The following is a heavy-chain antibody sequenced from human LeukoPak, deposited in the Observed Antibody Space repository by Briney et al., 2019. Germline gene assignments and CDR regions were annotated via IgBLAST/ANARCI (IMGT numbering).Heavy chain of an antibody. Sequence: GGSLRFSCAASGFTFSDYYMSWIRQAPGKGLEWVSYISSSSSYTNYADSVKGRFTISRDNAKNSLYLQMNSLRAEDAAVYYCARDRSTGAFDYWGQGTLVTVSS. J-gene: IGHJ4*02. V-gene: IGHV3-11*06. CDR3: ARDRSTGAFDY. D-gene: IGHD1-1*01. CDR1: GFTFSDYY. CDR2: ISSSSSYT.